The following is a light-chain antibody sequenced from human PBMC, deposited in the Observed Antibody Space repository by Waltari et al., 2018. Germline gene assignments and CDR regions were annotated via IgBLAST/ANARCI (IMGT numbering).Light chain of an antibody. CDR2: GAS. CDR3: QQYADPPYT. J-gene: IGKJ3*01. CDR1: QTVAHTY. V-gene: IGKV3-20*01. Sequence: EIVVTQSPGALSLFPGERATLSCRASQTVAHTYLAWFQQRPAQAPRLLIYGASNRAAGIPDRFSGSGSGTDFTLTISRLEPEDFAVYYCQQYADPPYTFGPGTKVDFK.